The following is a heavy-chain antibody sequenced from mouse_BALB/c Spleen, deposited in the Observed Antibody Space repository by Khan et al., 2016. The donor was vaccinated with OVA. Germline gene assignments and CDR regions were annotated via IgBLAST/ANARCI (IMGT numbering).Heavy chain of an antibody. V-gene: IGHV9-3-1*01. D-gene: IGHD2-14*01. J-gene: IGHJ4*01. CDR2: INTYTGEP. Sequence: QIQLLQSGPELKKPGETVKISCKASGYTFTNSGMNWVKQAPGKGLKWMGWINTYTGEPTYADDFNGRLAFSSETSASTAYLQINNLKNEDTATYFCARVGYNGTMDYWGQGTSVTVSS. CDR1: GYTFTNSG. CDR3: ARVGYNGTMDY.